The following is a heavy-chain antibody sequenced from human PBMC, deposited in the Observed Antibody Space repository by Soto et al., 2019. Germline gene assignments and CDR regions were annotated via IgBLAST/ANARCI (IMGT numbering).Heavy chain of an antibody. J-gene: IGHJ5*02. V-gene: IGHV6-1*01. Sequence: PSQALSLTCAIAGDSVSGASTAWNWIRRSPSRGVEWLGRTYCRSKWYNDYAISVKGRVTINPDTSNNQFSLHLNSVTPEDTDVYYCARGVRNWFDPWGQGTLVNVS. CDR1: GDSVSGASTA. D-gene: IGHD3-10*01. CDR3: ARGVRNWFDP. CDR2: TYCRSKWYN.